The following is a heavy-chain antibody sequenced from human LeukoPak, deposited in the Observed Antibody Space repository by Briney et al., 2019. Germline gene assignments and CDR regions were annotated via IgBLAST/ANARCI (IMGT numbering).Heavy chain of an antibody. V-gene: IGHV1-69*13. J-gene: IGHJ3*01. Sequence: GASVKVSCKASGYTFTSYAMNWVRQAPGQGLEWMGGIIPMFRTANYGQKFQGRVTITADDSTSTGYMELSSLRSEDTAVFYCAYLSASNTGAFDVWGQGTVVTVSS. D-gene: IGHD2-8*02. CDR3: AYLSASNTGAFDV. CDR2: IIPMFRTA. CDR1: GYTFTSYA.